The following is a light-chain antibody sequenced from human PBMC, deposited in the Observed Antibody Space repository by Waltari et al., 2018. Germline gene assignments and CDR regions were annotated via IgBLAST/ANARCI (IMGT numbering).Light chain of an antibody. V-gene: IGLV1-51*02. CDR2: ENN. J-gene: IGLJ3*02. CDR3: GTWDSSLGDWV. CDR1: NSNIGHNY. Sequence: QSVLTQPPSVSAAPGQKVTISCSGSNSNIGHNYVSWYQQLPGKAPKLFISENNKRPSGIPARFSGSKSGTSATLGITGLQTGDEADYYCGTWDSSLGDWVFGGGTKVTVL.